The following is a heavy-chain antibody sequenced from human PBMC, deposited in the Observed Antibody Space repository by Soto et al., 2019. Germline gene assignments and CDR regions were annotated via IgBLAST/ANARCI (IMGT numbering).Heavy chain of an antibody. CDR3: ARDASGPFDY. V-gene: IGHV3-33*01. Sequence: GGSLRLSCAASGFTFSDYGMHWVRQAPGKGLEWVAVIWYDGSNKYYADSVKGRFTTSRDNSKNTLYLQMNSLRAEDTAVYYCARDASGPFDYWGQGTLVTVSS. D-gene: IGHD6-19*01. CDR2: IWYDGSNK. CDR1: GFTFSDYG. J-gene: IGHJ4*02.